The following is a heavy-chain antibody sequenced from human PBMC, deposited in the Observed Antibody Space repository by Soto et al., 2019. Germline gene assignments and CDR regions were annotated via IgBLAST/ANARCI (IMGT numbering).Heavy chain of an antibody. J-gene: IGHJ5*02. D-gene: IGHD2-2*01. CDR1: GGSISSYY. CDR2: IYTSGST. Sequence: PSETLSLTCTVSGGSISSYYWSWIRQPAGKGLEWIGRIYTSGSTNYNPSLKSRVTMSVDTSKNQFSLKLSSVTAADTAVYYCARDLYCSSTSCQVPHGGWFDPWGQGTLVTVSS. V-gene: IGHV4-4*07. CDR3: ARDLYCSSTSCQVPHGGWFDP.